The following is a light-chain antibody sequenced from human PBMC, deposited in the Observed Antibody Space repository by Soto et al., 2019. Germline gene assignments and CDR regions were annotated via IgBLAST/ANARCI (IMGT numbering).Light chain of an antibody. J-gene: IGKJ1*01. Sequence: IVMTHSPATLSVSPGESATLSCWASQSFRGLLAWYQQKPGQAPRLLIYDAYNRATGIPPRFSGSGSGTDFTLTISRLEPEDFAVYYCQQYVRSPWACGQGTKGDIK. CDR2: DAY. CDR3: QQYVRSPWA. CDR1: QSFRGL. V-gene: IGKV3-20*01.